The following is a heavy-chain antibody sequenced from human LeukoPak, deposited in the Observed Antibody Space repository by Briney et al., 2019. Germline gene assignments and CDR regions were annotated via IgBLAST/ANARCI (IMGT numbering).Heavy chain of an antibody. CDR3: AKSAYTGNGADVRYFDL. CDR1: GFSFSNYA. Sequence: GGSLRLSCAASGFSFSNYAMSWVRQAPGEGLEWVSVISDSGGRTYYAASAKGRFTISRDNSKNTVYLQMNFLRAEDTAIYYCAKSAYTGNGADVRYFDLWGRGTLVTVSS. D-gene: IGHD4-17*01. CDR2: ISDSGGRT. V-gene: IGHV3-23*01. J-gene: IGHJ2*01.